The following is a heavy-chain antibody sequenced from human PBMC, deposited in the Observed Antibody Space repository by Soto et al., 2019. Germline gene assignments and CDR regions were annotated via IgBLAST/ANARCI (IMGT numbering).Heavy chain of an antibody. J-gene: IGHJ4*02. CDR1: GFTFSSYG. CDR3: ARNPLGGSSWSRIDY. V-gene: IGHV3-33*08. Sequence: PGGSLRLSCTASGFTFSSYGMHWVRQAPGKGLEWVAVIWYDGSNKYYADSVKGRFTISRDNSKNTLYLQMNSLRAEDTAVYYCARNPLGGSSWSRIDYWGQGTLVTVSS. CDR2: IWYDGSNK. D-gene: IGHD6-13*01.